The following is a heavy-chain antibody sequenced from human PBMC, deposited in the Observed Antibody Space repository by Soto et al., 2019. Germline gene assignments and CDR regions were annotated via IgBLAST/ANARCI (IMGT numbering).Heavy chain of an antibody. CDR2: INPSGGNT. D-gene: IGHD3-16*01. CDR3: ARDSGSPVLLTRWLVP. V-gene: IGHV1-46*01. J-gene: IGHJ5*02. CDR1: GYTCTSYY. Sequence: ASVKVSCKASGYTCTSYYMHWVRQAPGQGLEWMGIINPSGGNTSYAQKLQGRVTMTRDTSTSTVYMELSSLRSDDTAVYYCARDSGSPVLLTRWLVPCDKGLLLSLSS.